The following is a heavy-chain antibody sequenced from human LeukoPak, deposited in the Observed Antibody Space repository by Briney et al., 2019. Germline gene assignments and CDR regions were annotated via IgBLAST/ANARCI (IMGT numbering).Heavy chain of an antibody. J-gene: IGHJ4*02. CDR3: ATFDRMVLTLDY. Sequence: ASVKLSCKVSGYTLTELSMHWVRQAPGQGLGWMGGFDPKDGETTHANKFQGRVTMTEDTSTDTAYMELSSLRAEDTAVYYCATFDRMVLTLDYWGQGTVVTVSS. CDR2: FDPKDGET. V-gene: IGHV1-24*01. CDR1: GYTLTELS. D-gene: IGHD3-10*01.